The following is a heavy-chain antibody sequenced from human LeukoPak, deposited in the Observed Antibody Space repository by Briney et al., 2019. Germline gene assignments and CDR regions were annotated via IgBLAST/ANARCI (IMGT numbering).Heavy chain of an antibody. D-gene: IGHD4-11*01. CDR2: IYYSGST. Sequence: SETLSLTCTVSGASISSNYWTWIRQPPGKGLEWIGYIYYSGSTKYNPSLKSRVTMSVDTSKNQLPLKLTSVTAADTAVYYCARDLGSTYGWFDFWGQGTLVTVSS. V-gene: IGHV4-59*01. CDR3: ARDLGSTYGWFDF. J-gene: IGHJ5*01. CDR1: GASISSNY.